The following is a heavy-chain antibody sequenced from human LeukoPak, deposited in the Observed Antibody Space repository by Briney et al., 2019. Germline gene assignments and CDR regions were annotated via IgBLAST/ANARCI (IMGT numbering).Heavy chain of an antibody. J-gene: IGHJ4*02. Sequence: SETLSLTCVVSGDSINSGSYYWGWIRQPPGKGLEWIGNICYTGNTYYNSSLLSRVTISLDTSKTQFSLRLRSVTAADTAVYYCARYGSGFDYWGQGTLVTVSS. CDR2: ICYTGNT. CDR1: GDSINSGSYY. CDR3: ARYGSGFDY. D-gene: IGHD6-25*01. V-gene: IGHV4-39*01.